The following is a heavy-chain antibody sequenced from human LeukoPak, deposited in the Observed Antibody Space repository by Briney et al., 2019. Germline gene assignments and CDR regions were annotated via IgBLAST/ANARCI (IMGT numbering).Heavy chain of an antibody. CDR3: ARVMTTVTTYLGY. V-gene: IGHV1-2*02. CDR1: GYTFTGYY. J-gene: IGHJ4*02. D-gene: IGHD4-17*01. Sequence: GASVKVSCKASGYTFTGYYMHWVRQAPGQGLEWMGWINPNSGGTNYAQKFQGRVTMTRDTSISTAYMELSRLRSDDTAVYYCARVMTTVTTYLGYWGQGTLVTVSS. CDR2: INPNSGGT.